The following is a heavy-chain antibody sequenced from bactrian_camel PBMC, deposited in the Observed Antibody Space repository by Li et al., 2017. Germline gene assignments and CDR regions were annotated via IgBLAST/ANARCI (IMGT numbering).Heavy chain of an antibody. CDR1: GFTSNGCA. V-gene: IGHV3S42*01. CDR3: AAPPLALRSCPVFPDRRSLFGI. CDR2: IRRDGTT. Sequence: VQLVESGGGSVQTGGSLTLSCTAPGFTSNGCAMDWHRRAAGNEREWVSSIRRDGTTGYAGSVKGRFTISKDVARNTLYLQMDSLKPEDTGMYYCAAPPLALRSCPVFPDRRSLFGIWGQGTQVTVS. D-gene: IGHD6*01. J-gene: IGHJ6*01.